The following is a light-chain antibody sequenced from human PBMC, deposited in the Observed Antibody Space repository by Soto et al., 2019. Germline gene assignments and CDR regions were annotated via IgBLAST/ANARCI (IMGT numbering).Light chain of an antibody. J-gene: IGLJ3*02. CDR2: GNS. CDR1: ISNIGAGYD. V-gene: IGLV1-40*01. CDR3: QSYDSSLSGWV. Sequence: QSVLTQPPSVSGAPGQRVTISCTGSISNIGAGYDVHWYQQLPGTAPKLLIYGNSNRPSGVPDRFSGSKSGTSASLAITGLQAEDEADYYCQSYDSSLSGWVFGGGNKLTVL.